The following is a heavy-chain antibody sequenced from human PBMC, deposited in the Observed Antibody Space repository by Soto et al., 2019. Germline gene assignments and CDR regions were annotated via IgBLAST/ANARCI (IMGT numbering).Heavy chain of an antibody. CDR2: INPNSGGT. CDR1: GYTFTGYY. Sequence: ASVKVSCKASGYTFTGYYMHWVRQAPGQGLEWMGWINPNSGGTNYAQKFQGWVTMTRDTSISTAYMELSRLRSDDTAVYYCATSFGPNYYYGMDVWGQGTTVTVSS. D-gene: IGHD3-10*01. V-gene: IGHV1-2*04. CDR3: ATSFGPNYYYGMDV. J-gene: IGHJ6*02.